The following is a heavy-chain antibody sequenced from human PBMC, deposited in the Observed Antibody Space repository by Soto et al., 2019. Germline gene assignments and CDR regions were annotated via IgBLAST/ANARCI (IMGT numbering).Heavy chain of an antibody. CDR1: GDSISSGGYF. CDR3: AIVRAWALFEF. CDR2: THNSGNT. Sequence: QVQLRESGPGLVKPAQTLSLTCTVSGDSISSGGYFWSWIRQHTGEGLEWIGYTHNSGNTYYNASLKSRVFISMDKSKNQFSLRLTSVTAADTAVYYCAIVRAWALFEFWRQGTLVTVSP. V-gene: IGHV4-31*03. J-gene: IGHJ4*02. D-gene: IGHD3-3*02.